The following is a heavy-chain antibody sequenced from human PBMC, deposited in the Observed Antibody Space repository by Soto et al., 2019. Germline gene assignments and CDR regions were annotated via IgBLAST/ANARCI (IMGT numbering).Heavy chain of an antibody. Sequence: ASVKVSCKASGYTFRNFGVGWLRQAPGQGLEWVGWINPNSGHTEYAQKLQGRVTVTADTSTSTAYMEVGSLRSDDTAVYYCARAYNYGSGSYLMPSSCYFDFWGPGTLVTVSS. CDR1: GYTFRNFG. D-gene: IGHD3-10*01. J-gene: IGHJ4*02. CDR3: ARAYNYGSGSYLMPSSCYFDF. V-gene: IGHV1-18*01. CDR2: INPNSGHT.